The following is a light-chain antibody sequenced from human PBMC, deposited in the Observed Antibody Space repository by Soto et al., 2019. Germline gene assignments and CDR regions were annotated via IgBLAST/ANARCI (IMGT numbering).Light chain of an antibody. CDR3: GSWDSSLSAYV. Sequence: QSVLTQPPSASGTPGQRVTISCSGSSSNIGSNSVSWYQQLPGTAPKLLIYSNNQRPSGVPDRFSGSKSGTSATLGITGFQTGDEADYYCGSWDSSLSAYVFGTGTKVT. V-gene: IGLV1-44*01. CDR1: SSNIGSNS. J-gene: IGLJ1*01. CDR2: SNN.